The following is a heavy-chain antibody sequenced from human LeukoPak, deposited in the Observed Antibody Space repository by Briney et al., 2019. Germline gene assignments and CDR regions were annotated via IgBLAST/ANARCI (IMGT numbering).Heavy chain of an antibody. D-gene: IGHD6-13*01. CDR1: EFIFSGYW. CDR3: ARDGFVGAADY. CDR2: IKQDGSEK. V-gene: IGHV3-7*01. Sequence: GGSLRLSCAASEFIFSGYWMNWVRQAPGKGLGWVANIKQDGSEKQYVDSVRGRFTISRDNAKNSLYLQMNSLRVEDTAVYYCARDGFVGAADYWGQGTLVTVSS. J-gene: IGHJ4*02.